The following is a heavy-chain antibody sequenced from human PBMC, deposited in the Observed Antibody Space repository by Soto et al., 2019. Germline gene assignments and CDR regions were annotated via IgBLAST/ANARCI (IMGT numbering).Heavy chain of an antibody. CDR2: INSDGSST. J-gene: IGHJ4*02. Sequence: GGSLRLSCAASGFTFSSYWMHWVRQAPGKGLVWVSRINSDGSSTSYADSVKGRFTISRDNAKNTLYLQMNSLRAEDTAVHYCASWPFRGGDFTEFDYWGQGTLVTVSS. CDR3: ASWPFRGGDFTEFDY. CDR1: GFTFSSYW. D-gene: IGHD2-21*02. V-gene: IGHV3-74*01.